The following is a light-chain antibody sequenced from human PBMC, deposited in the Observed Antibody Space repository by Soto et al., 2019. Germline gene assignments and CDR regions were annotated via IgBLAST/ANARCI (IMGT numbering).Light chain of an antibody. CDR2: GAS. CDR3: KQYGSSPT. Sequence: EIVLTQSPGTLSLSPGERATVSCRASQSVSSSYLAWYQQKPGQAPRLLIYGASSRATGIPDRFSGSGSGTDFTLTISTLEPEDFAVYYCKQYGSSPTFGGGTKVEIK. V-gene: IGKV3-20*01. J-gene: IGKJ4*01. CDR1: QSVSSSY.